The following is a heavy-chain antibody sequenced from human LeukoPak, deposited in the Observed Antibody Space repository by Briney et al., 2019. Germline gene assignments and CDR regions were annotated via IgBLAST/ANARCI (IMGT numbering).Heavy chain of an antibody. V-gene: IGHV3-53*01. CDR1: GFTVSSNY. CDR3: ARARRDGYNSVGFQH. CDR2: IYSGGST. J-gene: IGHJ1*01. Sequence: GGSLRLSCAASGFTVSSNYMSWVRQAPGKGLEWVSVIYSGGSTYYADSVKGRFTISRDNSKNTLYLQMNSLRAEDTAVYCCARARRDGYNSVGFQHWGQGTLVTVSS. D-gene: IGHD5-24*01.